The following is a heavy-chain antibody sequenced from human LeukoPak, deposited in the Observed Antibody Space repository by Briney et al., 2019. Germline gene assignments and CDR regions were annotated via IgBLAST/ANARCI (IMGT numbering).Heavy chain of an antibody. CDR3: AREWVGGFLTPLYYYYYGMDV. J-gene: IGHJ6*02. CDR2: IYYSGST. D-gene: IGHD2-15*01. CDR1: GGSISSGDYY. V-gene: IGHV4-30-4*01. Sequence: SETLSLTCTVSGGSISSGDYYWSWIRQPPGKGLEWIGYIYYSGSTYYNPSLKSRVTISVDKSKNQFSLKLSSVTAADTAVYYCAREWVGGFLTPLYYYYYGMDVWGQGTTVTVSS.